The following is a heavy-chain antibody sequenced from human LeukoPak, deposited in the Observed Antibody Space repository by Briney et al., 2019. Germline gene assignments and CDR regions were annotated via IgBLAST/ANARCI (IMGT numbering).Heavy chain of an antibody. J-gene: IGHJ4*02. CDR1: GFTFSSYG. Sequence: GRSLRPSCAASGFTFSSYGMHWVRQAPGKGLEWVAVIYYDGNNKFYADSVKGRFTISRDNSKNTLYLQMNSLRAEDTAVYYCARGAYYYGSGSYVDYWGQGTLVTVSS. V-gene: IGHV3-33*01. CDR3: ARGAYYYGSGSYVDY. D-gene: IGHD3-10*01. CDR2: IYYDGNNK.